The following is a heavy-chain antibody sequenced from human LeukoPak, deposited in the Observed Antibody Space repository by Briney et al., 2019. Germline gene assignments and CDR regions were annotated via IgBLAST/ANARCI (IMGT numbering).Heavy chain of an antibody. V-gene: IGHV3-74*01. CDR1: GFTFSRYW. D-gene: IGHD3/OR15-3a*01. J-gene: IGHJ5*02. CDR2: INSDGIST. CDR3: AGETGTGFDP. Sequence: GRSLRLSCAASGFTFSRYWMHWVRHAPGKGLVWVARINSDGISTSYADSVKGRFTISRDNAKNTLYLQMNSLRAEGTAVYFCAGETGTGFDPWGQGTLVTVS.